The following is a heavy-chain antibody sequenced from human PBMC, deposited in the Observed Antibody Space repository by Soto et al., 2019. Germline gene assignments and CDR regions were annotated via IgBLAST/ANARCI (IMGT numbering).Heavy chain of an antibody. Sequence: QLQLQESGPGLVKPSETLSLTCTVSGGSISSSSYYWGWIRQPPGKGLEWIGSIYYSGSTYYNPSLKSRVTISLHTSNNQLCLNLSSVTGADTAVYYCARLYDSCSSTVFYSPWFDPWGQGTLVTVSS. J-gene: IGHJ5*02. CDR1: GGSISSSSYY. CDR3: ARLYDSCSSTVFYSPWFDP. CDR2: IYYSGST. D-gene: IGHD2-2*01. V-gene: IGHV4-39*01.